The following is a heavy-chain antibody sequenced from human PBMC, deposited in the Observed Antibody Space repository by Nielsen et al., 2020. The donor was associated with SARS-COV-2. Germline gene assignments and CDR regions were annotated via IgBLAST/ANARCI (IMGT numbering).Heavy chain of an antibody. V-gene: IGHV3-30*04. J-gene: IGHJ4*02. Sequence: GGSLRLSCAASGFTFSSFALHWVRQAPGKGLEWVAIISHDGNTLYNAGSVKGRFTISRDNSENTMFLQMNSLRVDDTAVYYCAREGPDSSSSYFDYWGQGTLVTVSS. CDR3: AREGPDSSSSYFDY. CDR1: GFTFSSFA. CDR2: ISHDGNTL. D-gene: IGHD6-6*01.